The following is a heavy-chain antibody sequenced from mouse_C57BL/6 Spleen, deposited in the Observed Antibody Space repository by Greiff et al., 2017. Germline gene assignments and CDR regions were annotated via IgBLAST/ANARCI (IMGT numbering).Heavy chain of an antibody. V-gene: IGHV1-55*01. D-gene: IGHD2-3*01. CDR3: ARSDGYYFYYFDY. CDR2: IYPGSGST. Sequence: VQLQQPGAELVKPGASVKMSCKASGYTFTSYWITWVKQRPGQGLEWIGDIYPGSGSTNYNEKFKSKATLTVDTSSSTAYMQLSSLTSEDSAVYYCARSDGYYFYYFDYWGQGTTLTVSS. CDR1: GYTFTSYW. J-gene: IGHJ2*01.